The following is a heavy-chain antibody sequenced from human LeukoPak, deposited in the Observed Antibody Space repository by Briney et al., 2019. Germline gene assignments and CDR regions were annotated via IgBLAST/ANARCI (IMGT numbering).Heavy chain of an antibody. V-gene: IGHV4-4*09. CDR1: GGSISSYY. D-gene: IGHD3-3*01. J-gene: IGHJ6*03. Sequence: SETLSLTCTVSGGSISSYYWSWIRQPPGKGLEWIGYIYTSGSTNYNPSLKSRVTISVDTSKNQFSLKLSSVTAADTAVYYCARGAITIFGVVINYMDVWGKGTTVTVSS. CDR3: ARGAITIFGVVINYMDV. CDR2: IYTSGST.